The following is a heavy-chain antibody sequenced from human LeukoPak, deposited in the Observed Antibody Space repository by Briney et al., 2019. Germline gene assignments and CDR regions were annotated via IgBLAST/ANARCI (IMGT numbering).Heavy chain of an antibody. CDR1: GFTFSSYE. D-gene: IGHD3-9*01. J-gene: IGHJ4*02. Sequence: GGSLRLSCAASGFTFSSYEMNWVRQAPGKGLEWVSSISSSSSYIYYADSVKGRFTISRDNAKNSLYLQMNSLRAEDTAVYYCAGGLKFDWSNYKPGEYEFDYWGQGTLVSVSS. V-gene: IGHV3-21*01. CDR2: ISSSSSYI. CDR3: AGGLKFDWSNYKPGEYEFDY.